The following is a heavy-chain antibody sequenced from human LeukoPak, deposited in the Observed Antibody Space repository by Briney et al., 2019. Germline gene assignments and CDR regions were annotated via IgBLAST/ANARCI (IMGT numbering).Heavy chain of an antibody. D-gene: IGHD2-2*01. J-gene: IGHJ4*02. Sequence: GGSLRLSCAASGFTVSSNYMSWVRQAPGKGLEWVSVIYSGGSTYYADSVKGRFTISRDNSKNTLYLQMNSLRAEDTAVYYCARVHVPGYCSSTSCSYYFDYWGQGTLVTASS. CDR3: ARVHVPGYCSSTSCSYYFDY. CDR1: GFTVSSNY. V-gene: IGHV3-53*01. CDR2: IYSGGST.